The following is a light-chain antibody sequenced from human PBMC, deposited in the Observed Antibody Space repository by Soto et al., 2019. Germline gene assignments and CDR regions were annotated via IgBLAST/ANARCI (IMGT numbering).Light chain of an antibody. CDR1: QSVDRNY. Sequence: EMGLTQSPGTLSLSPGARATLSCRASQSVDRNYLAWYQHKPGQAPRLLIYGASTRATGIPDRFSGSGSGTDFTLTISRLEPEDFAVYYCHQYGLSPPYTFGPGTKVDIK. CDR2: GAS. CDR3: HQYGLSPPYT. J-gene: IGKJ3*01. V-gene: IGKV3-20*01.